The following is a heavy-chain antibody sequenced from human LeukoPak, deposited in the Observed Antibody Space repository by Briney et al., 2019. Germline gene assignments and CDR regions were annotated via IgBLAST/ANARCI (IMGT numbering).Heavy chain of an antibody. D-gene: IGHD3-22*01. Sequence: SETLSLTCTVSGGSIRSSSSYWGWIRQPPGKGLEWIGSIYYSGSTYYNPSLKSRVTISVDTSKNQFSLKLSSVTAADTAVYYCAHLDHYDLHFDYWGQGTLVTVSS. J-gene: IGHJ4*02. V-gene: IGHV4-39*07. CDR3: AHLDHYDLHFDY. CDR2: IYYSGST. CDR1: GGSIRSSSSY.